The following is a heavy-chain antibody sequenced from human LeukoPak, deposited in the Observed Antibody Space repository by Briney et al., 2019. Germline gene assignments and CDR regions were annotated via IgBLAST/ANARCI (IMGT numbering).Heavy chain of an antibody. V-gene: IGHV3-30*04. Sequence: SGGSLRLSCAASGFTFSSYAMHWVRQAPGKGLEWVAVISYDGSNKYYADSVKGRFTISRDNSKNTLYLQMNSLRAEDTAVYYCARDRYSVAQGTYYYMDVWGKGTTVTVSS. J-gene: IGHJ6*03. CDR1: GFTFSSYA. D-gene: IGHD2-21*01. CDR2: ISYDGSNK. CDR3: ARDRYSVAQGTYYYMDV.